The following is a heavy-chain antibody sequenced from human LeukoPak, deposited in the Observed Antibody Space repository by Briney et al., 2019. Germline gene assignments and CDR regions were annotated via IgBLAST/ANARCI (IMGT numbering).Heavy chain of an antibody. CDR2: ISSGGTYI. CDR1: GFTFSDYT. D-gene: IGHD1-26*01. V-gene: IGHV3-21*04. J-gene: IGHJ4*02. CDR3: VRDRGTYRPIDY. Sequence: GGSLRLSCAASGFTFSDYTMNWVREAPGKGMEWVSSISSGGTYIYYADSVKGRFTISRDNAQNSLYLQMNSLRAEDTAIYYCVRDRGTYRPIDYWGQGTLVTVSS.